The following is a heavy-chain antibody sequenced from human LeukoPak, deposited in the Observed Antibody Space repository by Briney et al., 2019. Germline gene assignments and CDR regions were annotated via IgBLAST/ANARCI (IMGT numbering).Heavy chain of an antibody. CDR2: INAGNGNT. D-gene: IGHD3-22*01. Sequence: ASVKVSCKASGYTFTSCAMHWVRQAPGQRLEWMGWINAGNGNTKYSQKFQGRVTITRDTSASTAYMELSSLRSEDTAVYYCARGPRPIVVVPPDYWGQGTLVTVSS. V-gene: IGHV1-3*01. J-gene: IGHJ4*02. CDR1: GYTFTSCA. CDR3: ARGPRPIVVVPPDY.